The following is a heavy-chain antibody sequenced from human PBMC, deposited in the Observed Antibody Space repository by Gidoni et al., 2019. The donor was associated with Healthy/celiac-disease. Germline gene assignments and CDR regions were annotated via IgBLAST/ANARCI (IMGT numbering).Heavy chain of an antibody. CDR1: GGSISSSSYY. CDR2: IYYSGST. CDR3: ARHESIAARGGFDYFDY. V-gene: IGHV4-39*01. D-gene: IGHD6-6*01. J-gene: IGHJ4*02. Sequence: QLQLQESGPGLVKPSETLSLTCTVSGGSISSSSYYWGWIRQPPGKGLEWIGSIYYSGSTYYNPSLKSRVTISVDTSKNQFSLKLSSVTAADTAVYYCARHESIAARGGFDYFDYWGQGTLVTVSS.